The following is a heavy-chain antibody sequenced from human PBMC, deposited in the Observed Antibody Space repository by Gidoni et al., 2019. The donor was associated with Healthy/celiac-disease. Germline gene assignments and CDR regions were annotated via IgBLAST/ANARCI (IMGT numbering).Heavy chain of an antibody. V-gene: IGHV3-23*01. CDR3: AKDWSMITVGTHFDY. CDR1: GFPFSSYA. D-gene: IGHD3-16*01. CDR2: ISGSGGST. Sequence: EVQLLESGGGLVQPGGSLRLSCAASGFPFSSYAMSWVRQAPGKGLEWVSAISGSGGSTYYADSVKGRFTISRDNSKNTLYLQMNSLRAEDTAVYYGAKDWSMITVGTHFDYWGQGTLVTVSS. J-gene: IGHJ4*02.